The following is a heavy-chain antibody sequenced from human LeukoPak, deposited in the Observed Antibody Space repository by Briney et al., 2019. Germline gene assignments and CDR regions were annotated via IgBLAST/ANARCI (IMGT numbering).Heavy chain of an antibody. V-gene: IGHV1-2*02. D-gene: IGHD4-17*01. Sequence: ASVKVSCKASGYTFTSYGISWVRQAPGQGLEWMGWINPNSGGTNYAQKFQGRVTMTRDTSISTAYMELSRLRSDDTAVYYCASYGDPGRPLDYWGQGTLVTVSS. CDR2: INPNSGGT. CDR3: ASYGDPGRPLDY. J-gene: IGHJ4*02. CDR1: GYTFTSYG.